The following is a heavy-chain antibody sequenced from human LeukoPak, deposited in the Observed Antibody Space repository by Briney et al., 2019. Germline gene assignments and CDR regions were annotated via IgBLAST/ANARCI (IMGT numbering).Heavy chain of an antibody. D-gene: IGHD5-24*01. Sequence: GGSLRLSCAATGFTFSGYWMSWVRQAPGKGLEWVANIKQDGSENYYVDSVKGRFTISRDNAKNSLYLQMNSLRAEDTAVYYCARDEMATSYPYYYYGMDVWGQGTTVTVSS. J-gene: IGHJ6*02. V-gene: IGHV3-7*01. CDR1: GFTFSGYW. CDR2: IKQDGSEN. CDR3: ARDEMATSYPYYYYGMDV.